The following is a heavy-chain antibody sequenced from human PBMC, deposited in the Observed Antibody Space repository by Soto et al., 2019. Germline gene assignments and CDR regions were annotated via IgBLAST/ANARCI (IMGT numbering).Heavy chain of an antibody. D-gene: IGHD4-17*01. CDR1: GGSFSGYY. CDR3: ARPTTVTTNYYYYYYMDV. Sequence: SETLSLTCAVYGGSFSGYYWSWIRQQPGKGLEWIGEINHSGSTNYNPSLKSRVTISVDTSKNQFSLKLSSVTAADTAVYYCARPTTVTTNYYYYYYMDVWGKGTTVTGSS. CDR2: INHSGST. V-gene: IGHV4-34*01. J-gene: IGHJ6*03.